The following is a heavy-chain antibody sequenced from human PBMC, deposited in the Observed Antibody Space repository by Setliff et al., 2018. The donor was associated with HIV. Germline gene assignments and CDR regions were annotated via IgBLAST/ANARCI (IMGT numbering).Heavy chain of an antibody. V-gene: IGHV4-34*01. D-gene: IGHD7-27*01. J-gene: IGHJ3*01. CDR2: IIHSGGT. Sequence: SETLSLTCAVYGGSFSGYYWTWIRQPPGRGLEWIGEIIHSGGTNYNPSLKSRVTMSIDTSKNQFSLNVSSVTAADTAVYYCARGWGHDGFDFWGQGTMVTVSS. CDR3: ARGWGHDGFDF. CDR1: GGSFSGYY.